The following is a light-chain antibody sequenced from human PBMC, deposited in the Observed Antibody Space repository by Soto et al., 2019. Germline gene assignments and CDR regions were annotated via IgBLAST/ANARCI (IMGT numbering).Light chain of an antibody. J-gene: IGLJ2*01. CDR2: GNN. V-gene: IGLV1-40*01. Sequence: QSVLTQPPSVSGAPGQRVTISCTGSSSNIGAGYDVHWYQHLPGKAPKLLIYGNNNRPSGVPDRFSGSKSGTSASLAITGLQAEDEANYYCQSYDSSLSGSVFGGGNKLTVL. CDR1: SSNIGAGYD. CDR3: QSYDSSLSGSV.